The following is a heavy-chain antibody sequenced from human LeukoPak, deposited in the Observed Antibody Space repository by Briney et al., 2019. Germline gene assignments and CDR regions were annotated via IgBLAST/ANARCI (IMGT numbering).Heavy chain of an antibody. Sequence: PGGSLRLSCAASGFTFSNYNMNWVRQAPGKGLEWGSSITTSSSHIYYADSVKGRFTISRDNSKNTLFLQMNSLRAEDTAVYYCARGDFRWEMATTIAFDIWGQGTMVTVSS. V-gene: IGHV3-21*01. CDR2: ITTSSSHI. CDR3: ARGDFRWEMATTIAFDI. J-gene: IGHJ3*02. CDR1: GFTFSNYN. D-gene: IGHD5-24*01.